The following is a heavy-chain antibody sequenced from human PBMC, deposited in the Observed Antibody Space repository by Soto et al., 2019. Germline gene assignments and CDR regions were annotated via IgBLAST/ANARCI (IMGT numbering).Heavy chain of an antibody. Sequence: QVQLVQSGAEVRKPGASVNISCRASGFSFSDNLINWVRQAPGQSLEWMGWINPDNGNTRYLQSFQGRVTISRHSSASIAYVEVSDLTSEDTAVYYCAIDILSVGPRANDAFDVWGQGTMVTVSS. V-gene: IGHV1-3*01. CDR3: AIDILSVGPRANDAFDV. J-gene: IGHJ3*01. D-gene: IGHD2-8*02. CDR2: INPDNGNT. CDR1: GFSFSDNL.